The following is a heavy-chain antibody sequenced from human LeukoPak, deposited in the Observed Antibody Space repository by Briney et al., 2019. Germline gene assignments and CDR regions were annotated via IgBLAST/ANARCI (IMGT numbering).Heavy chain of an antibody. CDR1: GYSFTSYW. D-gene: IGHD5-18*01. Sequence: GESLKISCKGSGYSFTSYWIGWVRQMPGKGLEWMGIIYPGDSDTRYSPSFQGQVTISADKSISTAYLQWSSLKASDTAMYYCATGLSPIGYRYGPFDYWGQGTLVTVSS. V-gene: IGHV5-51*01. CDR2: IYPGDSDT. CDR3: ATGLSPIGYRYGPFDY. J-gene: IGHJ4*02.